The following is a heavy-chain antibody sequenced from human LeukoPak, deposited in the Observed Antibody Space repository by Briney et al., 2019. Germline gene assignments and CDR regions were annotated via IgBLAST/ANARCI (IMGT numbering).Heavy chain of an antibody. CDR2: IIPILGIA. Sequence: SVKVSCKASGYTFTSYGISWVRQAPGQGLEWMGRIIPILGIANYAQKFQGRVTITADKSTSTAYMELSSLRSEDTAVYYCARERDYYDSSGYSGEFDYWGQGTLVTVSS. D-gene: IGHD3-22*01. J-gene: IGHJ4*02. CDR3: ARERDYYDSSGYSGEFDY. CDR1: GYTFTSYG. V-gene: IGHV1-69*04.